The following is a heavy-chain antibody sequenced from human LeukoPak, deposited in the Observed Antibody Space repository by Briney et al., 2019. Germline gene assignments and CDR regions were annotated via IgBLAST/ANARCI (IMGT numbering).Heavy chain of an antibody. CDR2: IYYSGST. D-gene: IGHD1-26*01. CDR1: GGSISSYY. Sequence: SETLSLTCTVSGGSISSYYWSWIRQPPGKGLEWTGFIYYSGSTNYNPSLKSRVAISVDGSKNQFSLKLSSVTAADTAVYYCARDRVGGATAAFDIWGQGTMVTASS. V-gene: IGHV4-59*13. J-gene: IGHJ3*02. CDR3: ARDRVGGATAAFDI.